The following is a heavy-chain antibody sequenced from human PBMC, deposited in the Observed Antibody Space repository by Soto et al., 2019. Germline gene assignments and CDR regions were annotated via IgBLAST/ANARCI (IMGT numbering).Heavy chain of an antibody. J-gene: IGHJ4*02. CDR3: AKEMRTDYAIDY. D-gene: IGHD4-17*01. V-gene: IGHV3-9*01. CDR1: GFTFDDYA. Sequence: GGSLRLSCAASGFTFDDYAMHWVRQAPGKGLEWVSGISWNSGSIGYADSVKGRFTISRDNAKNSLYLQMNSLRAEDTALYYCAKEMRTDYAIDYWGQGTLFTVSS. CDR2: ISWNSGSI.